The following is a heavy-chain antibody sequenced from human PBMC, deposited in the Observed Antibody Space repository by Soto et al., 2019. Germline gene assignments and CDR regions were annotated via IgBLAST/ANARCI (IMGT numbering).Heavy chain of an antibody. D-gene: IGHD3-16*01. V-gene: IGHV3-48*02. J-gene: IGHJ6*02. CDR2: ISSSSSTI. Sequence: GGSLRLSCAASGFTFSSYSMNWVRQAPGKGLEWVSYISSSSSTIYYADSVKGRFTISRDNAKNSLYLQMNSLRDEDTAVYYCAREDDYVWGSYTYMDVWGQGTTDTVSS. CDR1: GFTFSSYS. CDR3: AREDDYVWGSYTYMDV.